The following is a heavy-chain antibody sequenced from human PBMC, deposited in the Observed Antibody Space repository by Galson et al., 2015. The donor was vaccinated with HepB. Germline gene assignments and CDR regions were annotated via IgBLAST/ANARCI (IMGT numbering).Heavy chain of an antibody. Sequence: SSKASGYIFTSYGICWVRQAPGQGLEWMGWISGYNGNTNYAQNLQGRVTMTTDTSTSTAYVALRSLRSDDTAVYYCARDGQQLSFDYWGQGTLVTVSS. CDR1: GYIFTSYG. V-gene: IGHV1-18*01. D-gene: IGHD6-13*01. CDR3: ARDGQQLSFDY. J-gene: IGHJ4*02. CDR2: ISGYNGNT.